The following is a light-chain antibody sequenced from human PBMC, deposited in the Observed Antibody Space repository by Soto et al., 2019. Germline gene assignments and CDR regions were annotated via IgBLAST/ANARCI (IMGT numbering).Light chain of an antibody. Sequence: QSALTQPPSASGSPGQSVTISCTGTSSDVGGYNYVSWYQQHPGKAPKLMIYEVSKRPSGVPDRFSGSKSGNTASLTVSGQHEEEDDYYCCCYSGGSNHRVFGGGTKLTVL. V-gene: IGLV2-8*01. CDR1: SSDVGGYNY. CDR3: CCYSGGSNHRV. J-gene: IGLJ2*01. CDR2: EVS.